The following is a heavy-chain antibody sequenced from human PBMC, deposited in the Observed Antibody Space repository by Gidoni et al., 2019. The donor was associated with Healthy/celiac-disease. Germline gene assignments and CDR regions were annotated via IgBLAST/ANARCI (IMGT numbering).Heavy chain of an antibody. V-gene: IGHV5-51*01. CDR3: ARSDYYDSSGYYGYYFDY. CDR2: IYPGDSDT. Sequence: EVQLVQSGAEVKKPGESLKISCKGSGYSFTSYWIGWVRQMPGKGLEWMGIIYPGDSDTRYSPSFQGQVTISADKSISTAYLQWSSLKASDTAMYYCARSDYYDSSGYYGYYFDYWGQGTLVTVSS. D-gene: IGHD3-22*01. CDR1: GYSFTSYW. J-gene: IGHJ4*02.